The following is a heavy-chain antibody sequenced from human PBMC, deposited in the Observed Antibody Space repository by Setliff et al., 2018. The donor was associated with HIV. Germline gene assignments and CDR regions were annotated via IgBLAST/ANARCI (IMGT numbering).Heavy chain of an antibody. J-gene: IGHJ3*02. Sequence: ASVKVSCKVSGYTLTELSMHWVRQAPGKGLEWMGGFDPEDGETIYAQKFQGRVTMTEDTSTDTAYMELSSLRSEDTAVYYCATDRILGYCSSTSCSNAFDIGGQGTMVTVSS. CDR1: GYTLTELS. CDR3: ATDRILGYCSSTSCSNAFDI. D-gene: IGHD2-2*01. CDR2: FDPEDGET. V-gene: IGHV1-24*01.